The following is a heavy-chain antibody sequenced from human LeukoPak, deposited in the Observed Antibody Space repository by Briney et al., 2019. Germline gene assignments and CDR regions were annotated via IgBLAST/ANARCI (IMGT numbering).Heavy chain of an antibody. J-gene: IGHJ3*02. CDR1: GY. CDR3: TRKYCSGGSCLDDIFDI. D-gene: IGHD2-15*01. CDR2: IFGDNRT. Sequence: GGSLRLSCAASGYMNWVRQAPGKGLEWVSLIFGDNRTHYADSVRGRFSISWDDSKNTVYLEMNTLRVEDTAVYYCTRKYCSGGSCLDDIFDIWGQGTIVTVSS. V-gene: IGHV3-53*01.